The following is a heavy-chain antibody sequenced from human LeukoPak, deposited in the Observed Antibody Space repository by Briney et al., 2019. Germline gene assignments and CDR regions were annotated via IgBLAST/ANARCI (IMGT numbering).Heavy chain of an antibody. CDR2: ISAYNGNT. CDR3: AREVYGDYPSNWFDP. D-gene: IGHD4-17*01. J-gene: IGHJ5*02. V-gene: IGHV1-18*01. CDR1: GYTFTSYG. Sequence: EASVKVSCKASGYTFTSYGISWVRQAPGQGLEWMGWISAYNGNTNYAQKLQGRVTMTTDTSTSTAYMELRSLRSDDTAVYYCAREVYGDYPSNWFDPWGQGTLVTVSS.